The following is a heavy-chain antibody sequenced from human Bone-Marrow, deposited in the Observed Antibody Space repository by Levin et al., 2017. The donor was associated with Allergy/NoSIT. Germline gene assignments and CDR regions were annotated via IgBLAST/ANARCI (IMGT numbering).Heavy chain of an antibody. CDR1: GFMFSRDA. Sequence: GGSLRLSCAASGFMFSRDAMHWVRQSPGKGLEWVAMISFDEATRKYADSVRGRFTIFRDNSKNTVDLQMNSLRPEDTALYYCARINYDFWSGFQRGGWFDPWGQGTLVTVSS. CDR3: ARINYDFWSGFQRGGWFDP. J-gene: IGHJ5*02. D-gene: IGHD3-3*01. CDR2: ISFDEATR. V-gene: IGHV3-30-3*01.